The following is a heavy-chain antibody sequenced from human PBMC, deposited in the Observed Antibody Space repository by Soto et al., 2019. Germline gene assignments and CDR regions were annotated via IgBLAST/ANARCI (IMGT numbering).Heavy chain of an antibody. D-gene: IGHD2-15*01. V-gene: IGHV4-31*03. J-gene: IGHJ4*02. CDR3: ARSPGVERTVVTD. Sequence: SETLSLTCTVSGGSISSGGYYWSWIRQHPGKGLEWIGYIYYSGSTYYNPSLKSRVTISVDTSKNQFSLKLSSVTAADTAVYYCARSPGVERTVVTDWGQGTLVTVSS. CDR1: GGSISSGGYY. CDR2: IYYSGST.